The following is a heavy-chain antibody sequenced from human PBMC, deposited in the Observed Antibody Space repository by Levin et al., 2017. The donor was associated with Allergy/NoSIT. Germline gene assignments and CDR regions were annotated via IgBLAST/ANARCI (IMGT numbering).Heavy chain of an antibody. V-gene: IGHV4-34*01. CDR2: INHRGST. D-gene: IGHD3-10*01. J-gene: IGHJ5*01. Sequence: GSLRLSCAVYGGSLSGYFWSWIRQPPGKGLGWIGEINHRGSTNYDPSLKNRIIMSVDTSKNQFSLNLSSVTAADTAVYCCARGGLRSTVRGVLDSWGQGTLVTVSS. CDR3: ARGGLRSTVRGVLDS. CDR1: GGSLSGYF.